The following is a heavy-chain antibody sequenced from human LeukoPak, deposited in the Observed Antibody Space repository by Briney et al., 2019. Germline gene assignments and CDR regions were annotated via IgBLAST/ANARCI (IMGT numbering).Heavy chain of an antibody. D-gene: IGHD3-22*01. CDR1: GFTFSSYG. CDR2: ISYDGSNK. Sequence: GGSLRLSCAASGFTFSSYGMHWVRQAPGKGLEWVAVISYDGSNKYYADSVKGRFTISRDNSKNTLYLLMNSLRAEDTAVYYCAKDHLYPYYYDSSGSYFDYWGQGTLVTVSS. J-gene: IGHJ4*02. CDR3: AKDHLYPYYYDSSGSYFDY. V-gene: IGHV3-30*18.